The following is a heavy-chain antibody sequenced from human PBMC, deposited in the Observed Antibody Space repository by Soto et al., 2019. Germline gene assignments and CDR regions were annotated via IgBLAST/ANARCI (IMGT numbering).Heavy chain of an antibody. D-gene: IGHD1-1*01. CDR3: ARHGGYNYVFDF. V-gene: IGHV4-59*08. CDR2: IFYTGST. CDR1: GQSIGSYY. Sequence: QVQLQESGPGLVKTSETLSLTCTVSGQSIGSYYWSWIRQSPGKGPEWIGYIFYTGSTNYNPSLQSPATISIDTSKTHFSLLLTSLTAADTAVYYCARHGGYNYVFDFWGQGTLVTVSS. J-gene: IGHJ4*02.